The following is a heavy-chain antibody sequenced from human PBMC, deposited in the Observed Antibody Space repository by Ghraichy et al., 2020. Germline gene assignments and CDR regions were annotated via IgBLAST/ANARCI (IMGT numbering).Heavy chain of an antibody. V-gene: IGHV4-39*01. J-gene: IGHJ4*02. Sequence: SETLSLTCTVSGGSISSSSYYWGWIRQPPGKGLEWIGSIHYSGSTYYNPSLMSRVTISIDTSRNQFSLELRSVTAADTAVNYCAKASKGAYTGSDYWGQGTLVTVSS. CDR2: IHYSGST. D-gene: IGHD2-21*01. CDR1: GGSISSSSYY. CDR3: AKASKGAYTGSDY.